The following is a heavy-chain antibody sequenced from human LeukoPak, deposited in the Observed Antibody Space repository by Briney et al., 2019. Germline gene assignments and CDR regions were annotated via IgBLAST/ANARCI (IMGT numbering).Heavy chain of an antibody. J-gene: IGHJ4*02. CDR3: ARIKNGYGDFFPFGY. D-gene: IGHD4-17*01. V-gene: IGHV2-26*01. CDR2: IFSTDEK. CDR1: GFSLSNARMG. Sequence: SGPTLVNPTETLTLTCTVSGFSLSNARMGVSWIRQPPGKALEWLAHIFSTDEKSYSTSLKSRLTISKDTSKSQVVLTMTNMDPVDTATYYCARIKNGYGDFFPFGYWGQGTLVTVSS.